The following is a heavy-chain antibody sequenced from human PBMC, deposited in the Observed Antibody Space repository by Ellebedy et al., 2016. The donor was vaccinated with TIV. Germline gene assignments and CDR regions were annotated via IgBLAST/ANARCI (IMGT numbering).Heavy chain of an antibody. D-gene: IGHD2-2*03. V-gene: IGHV3-33*01. J-gene: IGHJ4*02. Sequence: GGSLRLSXAASGFTFSSYGMHWVRQAPGKGLEWLAIIWYDGSNKYHADSVKGRFTISRDNSKNTLYLEMNSLRAEDTAVYYCARDMDRFFDYWGQGTLVTVSS. CDR3: ARDMDRFFDY. CDR1: GFTFSSYG. CDR2: IWYDGSNK.